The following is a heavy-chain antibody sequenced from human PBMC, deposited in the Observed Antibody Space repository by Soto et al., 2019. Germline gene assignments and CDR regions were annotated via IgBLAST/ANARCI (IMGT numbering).Heavy chain of an antibody. Sequence: SVKVSCKASGRTFSSFAISWVRQAPGQGLEWMGGIIPVSGTAKYPQKFQGRVTISADGSTTTAYMELRSLRTDDTAVYYCARGYTWNSAETYFFDHWGQGTLVTVSS. D-gene: IGHD1-7*01. CDR3: ARGYTWNSAETYFFDH. CDR1: GRTFSSFA. V-gene: IGHV1-69*13. J-gene: IGHJ4*02. CDR2: IIPVSGTA.